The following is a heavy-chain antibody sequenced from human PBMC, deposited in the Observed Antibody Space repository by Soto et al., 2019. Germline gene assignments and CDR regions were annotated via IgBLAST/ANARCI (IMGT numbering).Heavy chain of an antibody. CDR1: GGTFSSYA. CDR3: ARGPGYSAEYFQH. J-gene: IGHJ1*01. CDR2: IIPIFGTA. Sequence: QVQLVQSGAEVKKPGSSVKVSCKASGGTFSSYAIIWVRHAPGQGLEWMGGIIPIFGTANYAQKFQGRVTITADESTRTACMELSSLRSEDTAVYYWARGPGYSAEYFQHWGQGTLVTVSS. V-gene: IGHV1-69*01. D-gene: IGHD2-21*01.